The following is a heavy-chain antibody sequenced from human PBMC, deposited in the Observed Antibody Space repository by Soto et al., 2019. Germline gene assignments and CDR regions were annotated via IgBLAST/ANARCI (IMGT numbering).Heavy chain of an antibody. CDR3: TTDPEIMITFGGVIVTDY. Sequence: GGSLRLSCAASGFTFSNAWMSWVRQAPGKGLEWVGRIKSKTDGGTTDYAAPVKGRFTISRDDSKNTLYLQMNSLKTEDTAVYYCTTDPEIMITFGGVIVTDYWGQGTLVTVSS. V-gene: IGHV3-15*01. CDR1: GFTFSNAW. J-gene: IGHJ4*02. CDR2: IKSKTDGGTT. D-gene: IGHD3-16*02.